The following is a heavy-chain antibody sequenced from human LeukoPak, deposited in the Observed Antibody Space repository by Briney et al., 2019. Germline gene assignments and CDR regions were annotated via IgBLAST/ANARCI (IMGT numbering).Heavy chain of an antibody. CDR1: GFTFSSYE. Sequence: GGSLRLSCAASGFTFSSYEMNWLRQAPGKGLEWVSYISSSGGTIYYADSVKGRFTISRDNAKNSLYLQMNSLRAEDTAVYYCARDPGYDYVWGSYRSFDYWGQETLVTVSS. V-gene: IGHV3-48*03. J-gene: IGHJ4*02. D-gene: IGHD3-16*02. CDR3: ARDPGYDYVWGSYRSFDY. CDR2: ISSSGGTI.